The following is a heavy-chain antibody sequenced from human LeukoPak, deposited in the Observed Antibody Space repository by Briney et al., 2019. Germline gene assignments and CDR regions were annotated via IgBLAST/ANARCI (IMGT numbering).Heavy chain of an antibody. CDR1: GFTFSSYS. CDR3: ARGHYDVLAASYKWTPDY. CDR2: ITSGGDYI. V-gene: IGHV3-21*01. D-gene: IGHD3-9*01. Sequence: GGSLRLSCAASGFTFSSYSMNWVRQAPGKGLEWVSSITSGGDYIYHADSVKGRFTTSRDNAKNSLSLQLNSLRVEDTAVYYCARGHYDVLAASYKWTPDYWGQGTLVTVSS. J-gene: IGHJ4*02.